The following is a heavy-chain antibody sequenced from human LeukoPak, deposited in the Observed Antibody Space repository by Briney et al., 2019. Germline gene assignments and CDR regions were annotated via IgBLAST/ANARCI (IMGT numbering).Heavy chain of an antibody. CDR3: ARGTGTGWRFDF. D-gene: IGHD3/OR15-3a*01. CDR1: GFTFTTYG. V-gene: IGHV3-21*01. Sequence: GGSLRLSCAASGFTFTTYGFNWVRQAPGRGLEWVSSISFSGSYIYYADSVKGRFTISRDNAKNSVYLQMNSLRDDDTAVYYCARGTGTGWRFDFWGQGTLVTVSS. CDR2: ISFSGSYI. J-gene: IGHJ4*02.